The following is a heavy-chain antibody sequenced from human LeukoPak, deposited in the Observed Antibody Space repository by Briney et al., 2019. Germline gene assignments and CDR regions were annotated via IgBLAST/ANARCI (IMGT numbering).Heavy chain of an antibody. V-gene: IGHV3-48*02. D-gene: IGHD1-26*01. CDR2: ISSGSYTI. Sequence: GGSLRLSCAASGFTYSSYSMNWVRQAPGEGLEWVSYISSGSYTIYYADSVKGRFTTSRNNAKNSLYLTMNRFEDEDTAVYSCARGPRELDRYWGQGTLVTVSS. J-gene: IGHJ4*02. CDR1: GFTYSSYS. CDR3: ARGPRELDRY.